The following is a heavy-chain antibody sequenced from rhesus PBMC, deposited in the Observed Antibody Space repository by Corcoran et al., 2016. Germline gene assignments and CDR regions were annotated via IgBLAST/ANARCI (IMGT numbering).Heavy chain of an antibody. J-gene: IGHJ5-1*01. CDR2: IAGTTGST. D-gene: IGHD3-9*01. CDR3: ARVTMGSRFDV. CDR1: GGSISRYY. V-gene: IGHV4-165*02. Sequence: QVQLQESGPGLVKPSETLSLTCVVPGGSISRYYWNWIRQPPGKGLEWVCYIAGTTGSTYYNPSLKNRVTISADTSSNQFSLKLNFMTASDTAVYYCARVTMGSRFDVWGPGVLVTVSS.